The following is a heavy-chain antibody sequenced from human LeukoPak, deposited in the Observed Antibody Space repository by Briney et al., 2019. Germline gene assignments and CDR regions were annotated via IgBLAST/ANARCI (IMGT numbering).Heavy chain of an antibody. V-gene: IGHV4-30-4*07. Sequence: PSQTLSLTCAVSGGSISSGGYSWSWIRQPPGKGLEWIGYIYYSGSTYYNPSLKSRVTIPVDTSKNQFSLKLSSVTAADTAVYYCASMFGEMLDYWGQGTLVTVSS. CDR1: GGSISSGGYS. CDR3: ASMFGEMLDY. J-gene: IGHJ4*02. CDR2: IYYSGST. D-gene: IGHD3-10*02.